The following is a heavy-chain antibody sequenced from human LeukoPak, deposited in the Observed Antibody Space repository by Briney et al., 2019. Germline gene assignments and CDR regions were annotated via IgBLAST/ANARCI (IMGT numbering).Heavy chain of an antibody. CDR3: ARETAYYYYGMDV. CDR1: GVSISSGDYY. J-gene: IGHJ6*02. CDR2: IYYSGST. Sequence: SQTLSLTCTVSGVSISSGDYYWSWIRQPPGKGLEWIGYIYYSGSTYYNPSLKSRVTISVDTSKNQFSLKLSSVTAADTAVYYCARETAYYYYGMDVWGQGTTVTVSS. V-gene: IGHV4-30-4*01.